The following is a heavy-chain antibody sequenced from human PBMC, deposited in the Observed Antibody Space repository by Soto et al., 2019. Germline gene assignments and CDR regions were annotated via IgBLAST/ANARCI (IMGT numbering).Heavy chain of an antibody. D-gene: IGHD3-10*01. CDR1: GGSISSYY. Sequence: SETLSLTCTVSGGSISSYYWSWIRQPAGKGLEWIGRIYTSGSTNYNPSLKSRVTMSVDTSKNQFSLKLSSVTAADTAVYYCARERITMVRGVICWFDPWGQGTLVTVSS. CDR3: ARERITMVRGVICWFDP. J-gene: IGHJ5*02. CDR2: IYTSGST. V-gene: IGHV4-4*07.